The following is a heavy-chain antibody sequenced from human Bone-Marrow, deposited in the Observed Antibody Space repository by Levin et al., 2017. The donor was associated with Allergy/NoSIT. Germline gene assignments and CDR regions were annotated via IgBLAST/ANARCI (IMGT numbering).Heavy chain of an antibody. CDR1: GFTFTDYA. CDR2: VGGLGTDP. Sequence: GESLKISCIASGFTFTDYALRWVRQAPGKAPEWVSSVGGLGTDPEYADSVKGRFTISRDNYKNILSLQMNGLRAEDTAVYFCTKDAVGYNGRFDAFDLWGQGTVVIVSS. V-gene: IGHV3-23*01. D-gene: IGHD1-14*01. J-gene: IGHJ3*01. CDR3: TKDAVGYNGRFDAFDL.